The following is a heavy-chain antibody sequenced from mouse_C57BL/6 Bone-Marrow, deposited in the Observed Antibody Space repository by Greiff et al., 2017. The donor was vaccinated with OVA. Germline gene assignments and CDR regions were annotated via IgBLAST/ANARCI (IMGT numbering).Heavy chain of an antibody. CDR1: GYTFTDYY. J-gene: IGHJ3*01. D-gene: IGHD2-2*01. Sequence: VQLQQSGPELVQPGASVKISCKASGYTFTDYYMNWVKQSHGKSLEWIGDINPNNGGTSYNEQFKGKATLTVDTSSSTAYLELRSLTSKDSAIYFCARGDYGCEAYWGQGTLVTVSA. CDR3: ARGDYGCEAY. V-gene: IGHV1-26*01. CDR2: INPNNGGT.